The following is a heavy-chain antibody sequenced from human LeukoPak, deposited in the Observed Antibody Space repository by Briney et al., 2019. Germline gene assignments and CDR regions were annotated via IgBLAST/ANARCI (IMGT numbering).Heavy chain of an antibody. D-gene: IGHD3-10*01. CDR1: GFTFSSYP. J-gene: IGHJ4*02. CDR3: ARDPSYGSGTYFDY. V-gene: IGHV3-64*01. Sequence: GGSLRLSCIASGFTFSSYPVHWVRQSAGKGLEYVSTISSRGGSTHYASSVKGRFTISRDNSKNTLYLQMASLTTEDMAVYYCARDPSYGSGTYFDYWGQGTLVTVSS. CDR2: ISSRGGST.